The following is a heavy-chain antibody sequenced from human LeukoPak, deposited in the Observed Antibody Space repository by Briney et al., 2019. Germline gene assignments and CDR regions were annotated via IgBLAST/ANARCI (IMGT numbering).Heavy chain of an antibody. CDR3: AKDHDYYFDY. Sequence: GGSLRLSWAASGFTFSSYGMHWGRQAPGKGLEWVAFIRYDGSNKYYADSVKGRFTISRDNSNNTRYLQMNSLRAEDTPVYYCAKDHDYYFDYWGQGTLVTVSS. J-gene: IGHJ4*02. CDR1: GFTFSSYG. V-gene: IGHV3-30*02. CDR2: IRYDGSNK. D-gene: IGHD2-21*02.